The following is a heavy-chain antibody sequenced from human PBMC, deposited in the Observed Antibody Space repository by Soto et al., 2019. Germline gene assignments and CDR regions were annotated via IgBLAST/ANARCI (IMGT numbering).Heavy chain of an antibody. CDR2: IIPIFGTA. CDR3: ARAATMVRGVKSWFDP. V-gene: IGHV1-69*13. D-gene: IGHD3-10*01. Sequence: GASVNVSCKASGGTFSSYAISWVRQAPGQGLEWMGGIIPIFGTANYAQKFQGRVTITADESTSTAYMELSSPRSEDTAVYYCARAATMVRGVKSWFDPWGQGTLVTVSS. CDR1: GGTFSSYA. J-gene: IGHJ5*02.